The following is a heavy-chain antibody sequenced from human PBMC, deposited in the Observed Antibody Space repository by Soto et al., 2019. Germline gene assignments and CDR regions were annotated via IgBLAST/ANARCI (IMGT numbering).Heavy chain of an antibody. CDR2: IKSKTDGETT. CDR1: GFTFSNAW. CDR3: TTDLRDYDILTGYYEFDY. V-gene: IGHV3-15*07. Sequence: EVQLVESGGGLVKPGGSLRLSCAASGFTFSNAWMNWVRQAPGQGLEWVGRIKSKTDGETTDYAAPVKGRSTSSRDDSKNTLYLQINSVKTEDTAVYYCTTDLRDYDILTGYYEFDYWGQGTLVTVSS. D-gene: IGHD3-9*01. J-gene: IGHJ4*02.